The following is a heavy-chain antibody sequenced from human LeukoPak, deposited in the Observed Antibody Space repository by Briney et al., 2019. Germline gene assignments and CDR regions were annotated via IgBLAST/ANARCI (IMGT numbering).Heavy chain of an antibody. CDR2: IYSGGST. J-gene: IGHJ3*02. CDR3: ASALEWYDAFDI. CDR1: GXTVSSNC. D-gene: IGHD3-3*01. V-gene: IGHV3-66*01. Sequence: GGSLRLSCAASGXTVSSNCVSWVRQAPGKGLEWVSVIYSGGSTYYADSVKGRFTISRDNSKNTLYPQMNSLRAEDTAVYYCASALEWYDAFDIWGQGTMVTVSS.